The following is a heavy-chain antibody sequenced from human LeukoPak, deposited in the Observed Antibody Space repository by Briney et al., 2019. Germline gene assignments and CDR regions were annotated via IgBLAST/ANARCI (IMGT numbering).Heavy chain of an antibody. CDR3: ATGRHQLLFGY. V-gene: IGHV3-53*01. D-gene: IGHD2-2*01. Sequence: GSLRLSCAASGFTVSSNYMNWVRQAPGKGLEWVSVIYSGGSTYYADSVKGRFTTSRDNSKNTLYLQMNSLRAEDTAVYYCATGRHQLLFGYWGQGTLVTVSS. CDR2: IYSGGST. CDR1: GFTVSSNY. J-gene: IGHJ4*02.